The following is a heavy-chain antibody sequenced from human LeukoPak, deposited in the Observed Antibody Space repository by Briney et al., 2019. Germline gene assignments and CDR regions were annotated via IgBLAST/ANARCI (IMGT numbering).Heavy chain of an antibody. J-gene: IGHJ4*02. CDR3: ARFGSGYYQFDY. D-gene: IGHD3-22*01. CDR2: ISSSSSYI. CDR1: GFTFSSYS. V-gene: IGHV3-21*01. Sequence: GGSLRLSCAASGFTFSSYSMNWVRQAPGKGLEWVSSISSSSSYIYYADSVKGRFTISRDNAKNSLYLQMNSPRAEDTAVYYCARFGSGYYQFDYWGQGTLVTVSS.